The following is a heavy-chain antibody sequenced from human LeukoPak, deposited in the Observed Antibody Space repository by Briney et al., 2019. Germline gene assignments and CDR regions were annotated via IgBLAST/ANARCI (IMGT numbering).Heavy chain of an antibody. V-gene: IGHV4-4*07. D-gene: IGHD5-18*01. Sequence: SESLSLTCTVSGGSLSSYYWSWIRQPAGKGLEWVGRIYTSGSTNYNPSLKSRVTMSVDTSKDQFSLNLSSVTAADTAVYSRARITAFDDFDIWGQGTLVTVSS. CDR2: IYTSGST. J-gene: IGHJ3*02. CDR1: GGSLSSYY. CDR3: ARITAFDDFDI.